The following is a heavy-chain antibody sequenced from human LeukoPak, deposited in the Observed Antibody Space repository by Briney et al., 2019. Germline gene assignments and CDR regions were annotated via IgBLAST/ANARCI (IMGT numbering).Heavy chain of an antibody. J-gene: IGHJ6*03. CDR1: GGSISSYY. Sequence: SETLSLTCTVSGGSISSYYWSWIRQPPGKGLEWIGYIYYSGSTNYNPSLKSRVTMSVDTSKNQFSLKLSSVTAADTAVYYCARESVVPAAMAGYYYYMDVWGKGTTVTVSS. V-gene: IGHV4-59*12. CDR3: ARESVVPAAMAGYYYYMDV. CDR2: IYYSGST. D-gene: IGHD2-2*01.